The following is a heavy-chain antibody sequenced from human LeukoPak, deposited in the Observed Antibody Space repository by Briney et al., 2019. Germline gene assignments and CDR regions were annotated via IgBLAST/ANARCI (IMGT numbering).Heavy chain of an antibody. CDR3: AREGGYYHLDY. Sequence: PGGSLRLSCAASGFTFNNYYMSWIRQAPGKGLEWISYISSTVSTTYYADSVKGRFTISRDNAKNSLYLQMNSLRAEDTAVYHCAREGGYYHLDYWGQGTLVTVSS. CDR2: ISSTVSTT. J-gene: IGHJ4*02. D-gene: IGHD3-22*01. V-gene: IGHV3-11*01. CDR1: GFTFNNYY.